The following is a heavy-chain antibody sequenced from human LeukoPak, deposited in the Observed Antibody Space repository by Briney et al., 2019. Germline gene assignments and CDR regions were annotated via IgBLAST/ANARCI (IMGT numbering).Heavy chain of an antibody. D-gene: IGHD3-22*01. CDR2: ISGSGGRT. CDR3: AKVFYRPTMIAVITKGYFDY. J-gene: IGHJ4*02. Sequence: GGSLRLSCAASGFTFSSYWMSWVRQAPGKGLEWVSAISGSGGRTYYADSLKGRFTISRDNSKNTLYLQMNSLRAEDTAVYYCAKVFYRPTMIAVITKGYFDYWGQGTLVTVSS. V-gene: IGHV3-23*01. CDR1: GFTFSSYW.